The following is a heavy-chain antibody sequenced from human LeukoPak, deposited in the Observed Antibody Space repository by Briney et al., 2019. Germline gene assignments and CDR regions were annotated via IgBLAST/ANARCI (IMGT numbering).Heavy chain of an antibody. CDR2: ISGSGGNT. V-gene: IGHV3-23*01. D-gene: IGHD6-19*01. CDR3: AKLRGGSSGSFDY. CDR1: GFTFSNYA. Sequence: QTGGSLRLSCAASGFTFSNYAMSWVRQAPGKGLEWVSAISGSGGNTYYADSVKGRFTISRDNSKNTLYLQMNSLRAEDTAVYYCAKLRGGSSGSFDYWGQGTLVTVSS. J-gene: IGHJ4*02.